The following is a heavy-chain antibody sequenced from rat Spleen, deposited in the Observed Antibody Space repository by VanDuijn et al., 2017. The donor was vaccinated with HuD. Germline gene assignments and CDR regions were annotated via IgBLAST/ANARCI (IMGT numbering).Heavy chain of an antibody. CDR1: GFTFKNYG. CDR2: INIGGGDT. CDR3: TRAMYTTDYYFAKGYYVMDA. D-gene: IGHD1-6*01. J-gene: IGHJ4*01. V-gene: IGHV5S13*01. Sequence: EVQLVESGGGLVQPGRSMKLSCTVSGFTFKNYGMAWVRQAPKKGLEWVAFINIGGGDTYYRDSVKGRFTISRDNAKNNQYLQMDSLRSEDTATYYCTRAMYTTDYYFAKGYYVMDAWGQGASVTVSS.